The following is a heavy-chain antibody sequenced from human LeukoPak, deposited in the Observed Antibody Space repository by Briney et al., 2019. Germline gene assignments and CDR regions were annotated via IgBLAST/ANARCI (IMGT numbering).Heavy chain of an antibody. D-gene: IGHD5-24*01. CDR3: ARGRDGYNYGWFDP. CDR2: IKEDGSAK. Sequence: GGSLRLSCVASGFTFSRSWMSWVRQAPGKGLEWLANIKEDGSAKYYVDSVRGRFTISRDNAENSLYLQMNSLRAEDTAVYYCARGRDGYNYGWFDPWGQGTLVTVSS. V-gene: IGHV3-7*01. CDR1: GFTFSRSW. J-gene: IGHJ5*02.